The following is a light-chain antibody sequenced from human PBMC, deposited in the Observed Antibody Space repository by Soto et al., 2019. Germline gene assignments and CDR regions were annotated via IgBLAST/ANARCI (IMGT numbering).Light chain of an antibody. Sequence: DIVLTQSPDSLALSLGARASINCKSSQGLVDIPRSRSYSGWHQQNQGKPPRLLIYGASSREPGVPGRFRGSESGRNFTLTISRLQAEDVAVYYCQHYFSTPPLTFGGGTKGDMK. CDR3: QHYFSTPPLT. J-gene: IGKJ4*01. CDR1: QGLVDIPRSRSY. V-gene: IGKV4-1*01. CDR2: GAS.